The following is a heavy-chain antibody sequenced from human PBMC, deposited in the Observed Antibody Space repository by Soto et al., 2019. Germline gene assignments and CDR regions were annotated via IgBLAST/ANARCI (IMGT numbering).Heavy chain of an antibody. Sequence: PSQTQSLPGTVAGGYISSGDYCWSWIRQPPGKGLEWIGYIYYSGSTYYNPSLKSRVTISVDTSKNQFSLLLNSVTPEDTAVYYCARVSFDHFVHWFDPWGQGTLVTVSS. CDR2: IYYSGST. CDR3: ARVSFDHFVHWFDP. V-gene: IGHV4-30-4*08. D-gene: IGHD3-9*01. J-gene: IGHJ5*02. CDR1: GGYISSGDYC.